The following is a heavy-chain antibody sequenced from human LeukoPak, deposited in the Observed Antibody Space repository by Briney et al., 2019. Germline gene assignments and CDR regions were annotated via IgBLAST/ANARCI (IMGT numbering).Heavy chain of an antibody. D-gene: IGHD3-3*01. CDR2: IWYDGSNK. CDR3: ARDQGSITIFGVVINSALDY. Sequence: GGSLRLSCAASGFTFSSYAMNWVRQAPGKGLEWVAVIWYDGSNKYYADSVKGRFTISRDNSKNTLYLQMNSLRAEDTAVYYCARDQGSITIFGVVINSALDYWGQGTLVTVSS. CDR1: GFTFSSYA. J-gene: IGHJ4*02. V-gene: IGHV3-33*08.